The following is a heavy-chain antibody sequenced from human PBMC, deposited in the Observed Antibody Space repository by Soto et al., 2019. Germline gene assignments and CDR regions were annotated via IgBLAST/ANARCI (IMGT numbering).Heavy chain of an antibody. CDR3: ARDMRFLYPLEV. D-gene: IGHD2-8*01. Sequence: GASVKVSCKASGGTFSSYTISWARQAPGQGLEWMGWIIPYNGKTNYAQKFQGRVTMTTDTSTSTAYMELRSLRSDDTAVYYCARDMRFLYPLEVWGQGTTVTVSS. CDR2: IIPYNGKT. CDR1: GGTFSSYT. J-gene: IGHJ6*02. V-gene: IGHV1-18*01.